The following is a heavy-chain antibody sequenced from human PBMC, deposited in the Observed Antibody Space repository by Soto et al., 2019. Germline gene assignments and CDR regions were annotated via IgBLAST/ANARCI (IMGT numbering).Heavy chain of an antibody. CDR3: ARDHGMAPIGYYGMDV. CDR2: IIPIFGTA. Sequence: QVQLVQSGAEVKKPGSSVKVSCKASGGTFSSYAISWVRQAPGQGLEWMGGIIPIFGTANYAQKFQGRVTITADESTSTAYMELSSLRSEDTAVYSCARDHGMAPIGYYGMDVWGQGTTVTVSS. CDR1: GGTFSSYA. D-gene: IGHD1-26*01. V-gene: IGHV1-69*12. J-gene: IGHJ6*02.